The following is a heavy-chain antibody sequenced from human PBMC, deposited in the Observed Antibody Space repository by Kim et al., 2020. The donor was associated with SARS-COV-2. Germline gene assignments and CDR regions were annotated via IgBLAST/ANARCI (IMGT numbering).Heavy chain of an antibody. D-gene: IGHD1-26*01. J-gene: IGHJ4*02. Sequence: GGSLRLSCAASGFTFSSYWMHWVRQAPGKGLVWVSRISSDGIDTNYADSVKGRFTISRDNAKNTLYLQMNSLRAEDTAVYYCTRDKSGSSDYWGQGTLVTVSS. CDR3: TRDKSGSSDY. CDR2: ISSDGIDT. V-gene: IGHV3-74*01. CDR1: GFTFSSYW.